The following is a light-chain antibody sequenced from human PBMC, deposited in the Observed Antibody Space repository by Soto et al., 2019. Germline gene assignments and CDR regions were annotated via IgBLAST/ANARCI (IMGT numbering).Light chain of an antibody. CDR2: WAS. CDR1: QSVLYSSNNKNH. J-gene: IGKJ4*01. CDR3: QQYYSTPLT. Sequence: IVMTQSPDSLAVSLGERATINCKSSQSVLYSSNNKNHLAWYQQKPGQPPQLLIYWASTRESGVPDRFSGSGSGTDFTLTISSLQAEDVAVYYCQQYYSTPLTFGGGTKVDIK. V-gene: IGKV4-1*01.